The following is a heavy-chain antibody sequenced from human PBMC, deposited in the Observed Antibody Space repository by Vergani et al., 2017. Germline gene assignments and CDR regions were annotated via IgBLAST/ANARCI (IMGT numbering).Heavy chain of an antibody. CDR2: IIPILGIA. CDR1: GGTFSSYA. Sequence: QVQLVQSGAEVKKPGSSVKVSCKASGGTFSSYAISWVRQAPGQGLEWMGRIIPILGIANYAQKFQGRVTITADKSTSTAYMELSSLRSEDTAVYYCARGECSGGSCDAAYYYYYGMDVWGQGTTVTVSS. V-gene: IGHV1-69*04. J-gene: IGHJ6*02. CDR3: ARGECSGGSCDAAYYYYYGMDV. D-gene: IGHD2-15*01.